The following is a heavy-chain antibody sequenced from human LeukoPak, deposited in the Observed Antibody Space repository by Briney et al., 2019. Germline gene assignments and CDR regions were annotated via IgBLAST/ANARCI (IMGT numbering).Heavy chain of an antibody. CDR3: ARAPPSGQLWSPPNY. CDR1: GYTFTSYY. V-gene: IGHV1-46*03. J-gene: IGHJ4*02. D-gene: IGHD5-18*01. Sequence: AASVKVSCKASGYTFTSYYMHWLRQAPGQGREWMGIINPSGGSTSYAQKFQGRFTMTRDTSTSTVYMELSSLRSEDTAVYYCARAPPSGQLWSPPNYWGQGTLVTVSS. CDR2: INPSGGST.